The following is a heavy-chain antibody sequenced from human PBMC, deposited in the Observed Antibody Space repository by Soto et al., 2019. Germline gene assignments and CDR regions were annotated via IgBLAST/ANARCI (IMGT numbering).Heavy chain of an antibody. CDR3: ARAYQGYSSSPKEIDY. D-gene: IGHD6-6*01. CDR1: GFTFSSYA. J-gene: IGHJ4*02. Sequence: PGGSLRLSCAASGFTFSSYAMHWVRQAPGKGLEYVSAISSNGGSTYYANSVKGRFTISRDNSKNTLYLQMGSLRAEDMAVYYCARAYQGYSSSPKEIDYWGQGTLVTVSS. V-gene: IGHV3-64*01. CDR2: ISSNGGST.